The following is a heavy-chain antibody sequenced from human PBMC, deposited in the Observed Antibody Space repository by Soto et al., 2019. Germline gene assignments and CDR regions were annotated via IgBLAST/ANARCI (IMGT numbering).Heavy chain of an antibody. CDR1: GGTFSSYT. D-gene: IGHD1-26*01. Sequence: QVQLVQSGAEVKKPGSSVKVSCKASGGTFSSYTISWVRQAPGQGLEWMGRIIPILGIANYAQKFQGRVMITADKSTSTAYMERSSLRSEDTAVYYCARGGGSYGFRSWFDPWGQGTLVTVSS. J-gene: IGHJ5*02. CDR2: IIPILGIA. V-gene: IGHV1-69*02. CDR3: ARGGGSYGFRSWFDP.